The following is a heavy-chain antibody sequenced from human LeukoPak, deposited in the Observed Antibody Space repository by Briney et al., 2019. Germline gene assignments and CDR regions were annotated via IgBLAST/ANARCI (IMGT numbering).Heavy chain of an antibody. V-gene: IGHV3-30*04. CDR1: GFTFSSYT. J-gene: IGHJ3*02. CDR3: ARVMVQQWLTGAFDI. Sequence: PGGSLRLSCAASGFTFSSYTMHWVRQAPGKGLEWVALISYDGSNKYYTDSVKGRFTISRDNSKNTLYVQMNSLRAEDTAVYYCARVMVQQWLTGAFDIWGQGTMVTVSS. CDR2: ISYDGSNK. D-gene: IGHD6-19*01.